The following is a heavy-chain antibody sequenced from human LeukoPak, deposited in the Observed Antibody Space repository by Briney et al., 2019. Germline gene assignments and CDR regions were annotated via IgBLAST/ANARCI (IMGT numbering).Heavy chain of an antibody. CDR2: ISYDGSNK. V-gene: IGHV3-30*18. J-gene: IGHJ4*02. D-gene: IGHD3-10*01. CDR3: AKSRYLRGVNPYYFDY. CDR1: GFTFSSYG. Sequence: PGGSLRLSCAASGFTFSSYGMHWVRQAPGKGLEWVAVISYDGSNKYYADSVKGRFTISRDNSKNTLYLQMNSLRAEDTAVYYCAKSRYLRGVNPYYFDYWGQGTLVTVSS.